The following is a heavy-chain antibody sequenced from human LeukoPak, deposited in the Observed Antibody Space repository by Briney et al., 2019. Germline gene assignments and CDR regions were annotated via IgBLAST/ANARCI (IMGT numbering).Heavy chain of an antibody. CDR1: TFTFSRYW. J-gene: IGHJ3*02. D-gene: IGHD3-22*01. CDR2: INSDGTNT. Sequence: QSGGSLRLSCAASTFTFSRYWMHWVRQAPGKGLVWVSRINSDGTNTYYADSVKGRFTISRNNTKNTLYLQMDSLRAEDTAVYYCARTVSGFDAFDIWGQGTMVTVSS. V-gene: IGHV3-74*01. CDR3: ARTVSGFDAFDI.